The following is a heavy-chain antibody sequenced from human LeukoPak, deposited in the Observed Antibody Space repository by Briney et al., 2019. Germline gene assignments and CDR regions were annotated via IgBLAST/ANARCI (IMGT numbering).Heavy chain of an antibody. Sequence: SQTLSLTCTVSGASISSGDYYWSWIRQPPGRGLEGIGYIYYSGSTYYNPSLKSRVNLSVETSKNQFSLKLSSVTAADKAVYYCDPYVVGCAAGNYFDYWGQGTLVTVSS. D-gene: IGHD2-2*01. V-gene: IGHV4-30-4*01. CDR1: GASISSGDYY. CDR3: DPYVVGCAAGNYFDY. J-gene: IGHJ4*02. CDR2: IYYSGST.